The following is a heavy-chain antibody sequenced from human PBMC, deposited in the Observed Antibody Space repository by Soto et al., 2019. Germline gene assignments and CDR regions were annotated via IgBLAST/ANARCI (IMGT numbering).Heavy chain of an antibody. CDR2: ISSDGNNQ. D-gene: IGHD3-10*01. CDR1: GFTSSSFV. V-gene: IGHV3-30*18. CDR3: AKERGVLDAVDI. J-gene: IGHJ3*02. Sequence: QVQLVESGGGVVQPGRSLRLSCAASGFTSSSFVIHWVRQAPGKGLEWLAVISSDGNNQYYADSVKGRFTISRDNSKNTLYLQVNSLRAEDTAVYFCAKERGVLDAVDIWGQGTRVTVSS.